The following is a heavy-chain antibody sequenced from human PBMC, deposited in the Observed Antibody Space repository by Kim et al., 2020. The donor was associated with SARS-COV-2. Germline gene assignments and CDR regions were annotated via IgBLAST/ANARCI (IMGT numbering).Heavy chain of an antibody. J-gene: IGHJ4*01. V-gene: IGHV6-1*01. CDR1: GDSVSSNSST. Sequence: SQTLSLTCALSGDSVSSNSSTWNWIRQSPSRGLEWLGRTYYRSKWYNDSAISVKSRITINSDTSKNQFSLQLNSVTPEDTAVYYCARGTTTYFDYWGHGTLVTVSS. CDR3: ARGTTTYFDY. D-gene: IGHD1-7*01. CDR2: TYYRSKWYN.